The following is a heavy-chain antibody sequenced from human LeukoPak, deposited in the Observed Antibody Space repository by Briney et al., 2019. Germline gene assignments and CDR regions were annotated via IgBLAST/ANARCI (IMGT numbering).Heavy chain of an antibody. J-gene: IGHJ3*02. CDR3: ARENRRYSGITAERAFDI. CDR2: ISSSGSTI. D-gene: IGHD1-26*01. V-gene: IGHV3-48*03. Sequence: GGSLRLSCAASGFTFSSYEMNWVRQAPGKGLEWVSYISSSGSTIYYADSVKGRFTISRDNAKNALYLQMNSLRAEDTAVYYCARENRRYSGITAERAFDIWGQGTMVTVSS. CDR1: GFTFSSYE.